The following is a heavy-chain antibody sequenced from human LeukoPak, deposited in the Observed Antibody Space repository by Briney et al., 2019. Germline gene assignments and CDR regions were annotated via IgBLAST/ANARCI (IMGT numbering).Heavy chain of an antibody. V-gene: IGHV1-2*02. CDR2: INPNSGGT. CDR3: ARGNCSSTSCYIGPDY. D-gene: IGHD2-2*02. J-gene: IGHJ4*02. Sequence: ASVKVSCKASGYTFTGYYMHWVRQAPGQGLEWMGWINPNSGGTNYAQKFQGRVTMTRDTSISTAYMELSRLRSDDTAVYYRARGNCSSTSCYIGPDYWGQGTLVTVSS. CDR1: GYTFTGYY.